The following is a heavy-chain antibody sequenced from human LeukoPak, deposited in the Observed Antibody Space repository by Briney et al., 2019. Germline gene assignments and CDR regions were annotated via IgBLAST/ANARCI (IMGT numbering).Heavy chain of an antibody. CDR2: IYYSRST. CDR3: ARVTGYRIEDYFDY. D-gene: IGHD6-13*01. Sequence: SETLSLTCTVSGGSISSSSYYWGWIRQPPGKGLEWIGSIYYSRSTYYNPSLKSRVTLSVDTSKNQFSLKLSSVTAADTAVYYCARVTGYRIEDYFDYWGQGTLVTVSS. V-gene: IGHV4-39*01. CDR1: GGSISSSSYY. J-gene: IGHJ4*02.